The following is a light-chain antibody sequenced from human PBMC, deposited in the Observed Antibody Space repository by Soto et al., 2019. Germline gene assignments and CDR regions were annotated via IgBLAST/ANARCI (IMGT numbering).Light chain of an antibody. J-gene: IGKJ1*01. Sequence: DIVMTQFPDSLAVSLGERATINCQSSQSVLYSSNNKNYLAWYQQKSGQSPKLLIYWASTRESGVPDRFSGSGSGTDFTLSISSLQAEDVAVYYCQQYFRSPRTFGQGTKVEIK. CDR3: QQYFRSPRT. V-gene: IGKV4-1*01. CDR1: QSVLYSSNNKNY. CDR2: WAS.